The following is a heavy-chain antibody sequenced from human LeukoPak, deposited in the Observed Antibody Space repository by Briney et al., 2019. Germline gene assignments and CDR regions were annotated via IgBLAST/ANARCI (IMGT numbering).Heavy chain of an antibody. CDR1: GYTFTSYA. CDR2: INAGNGNT. D-gene: IGHD3-22*01. Sequence: ASAKVSCKAPGYTFTSYAMHWVRHAPGQRLEWMGWINAGNGNTKYSQKFQGRVTITRDTSASTAYMELSSLRSEDTAVYYCARDPSGYDAFDIWGQGTMVTVSS. J-gene: IGHJ3*02. CDR3: ARDPSGYDAFDI. V-gene: IGHV1-3*01.